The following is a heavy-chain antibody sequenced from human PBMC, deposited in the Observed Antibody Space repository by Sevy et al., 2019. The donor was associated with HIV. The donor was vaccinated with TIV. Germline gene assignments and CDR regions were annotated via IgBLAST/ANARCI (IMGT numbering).Heavy chain of an antibody. J-gene: IGHJ6*02. V-gene: IGHV3-15*04. Sequence: GGSLRLSCVASGFTFRNAWMTWVRQVPGKGLEWVGRIVNDPDGGTTDYAAPVKGRFIISRDVSKNTLYLQMNSLKTEDTAVYYCSTDIVVQSGYSYDFSRINPDFSHNSGADVWGQGTTVTVSS. D-gene: IGHD5-18*01. CDR1: GFTFRNAW. CDR3: STDIVVQSGYSYDFSRINPDFSHNSGADV. CDR2: IVNDPDGGTT.